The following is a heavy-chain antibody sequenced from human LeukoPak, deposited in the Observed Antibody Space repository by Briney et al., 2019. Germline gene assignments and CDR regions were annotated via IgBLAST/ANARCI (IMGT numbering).Heavy chain of an antibody. CDR2: IYYSGST. Sequence: SETLSLTCTVSGGSISSSSYYWGWIRQPPGKGLEWIGSIYYSGSTYYNPSLKSRVTISVDTSKNQFSLKLSSVTAADTAVYYCARPEEEDDAFDIWGQGTMVTVSS. J-gene: IGHJ3*02. CDR1: GGSISSSSYY. V-gene: IGHV4-39*01. CDR3: ARPEEEDDAFDI.